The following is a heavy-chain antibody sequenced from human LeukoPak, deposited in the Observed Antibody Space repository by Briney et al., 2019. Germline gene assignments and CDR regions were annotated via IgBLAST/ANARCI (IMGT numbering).Heavy chain of an antibody. CDR3: ARDYYRSGSYAVDF. J-gene: IGHJ4*02. Sequence: GGSLRLSCAASAFTFDKYSMNLVRQAPGVGLQWVSHISSASITIYYADSVKGRFTISRDNAKSSLYLHMTSMRAEDTALYYCARDYYRSGSYAVDFWGQGTLVTVSS. V-gene: IGHV3-48*01. D-gene: IGHD3-10*01. CDR1: AFTFDKYS. CDR2: ISSASITI.